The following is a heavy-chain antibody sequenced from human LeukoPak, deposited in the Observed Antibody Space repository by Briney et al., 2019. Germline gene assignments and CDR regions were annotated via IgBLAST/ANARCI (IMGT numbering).Heavy chain of an antibody. V-gene: IGHV3-48*03. CDR1: GFTFSSYE. J-gene: IGHJ4*02. D-gene: IGHD4-17*01. CDR3: ARGHTAVTRHFDF. Sequence: GGSLRLSCAASGFTFSSYEMNWVRQAPGKGLEWVSYISSSGSTIYYADSVKGQFTISRDNAKNSLYLQMNSLRAEDTAVYYCARGHTAVTRHFDFWGQGTLVTVSS. CDR2: ISSSGSTI.